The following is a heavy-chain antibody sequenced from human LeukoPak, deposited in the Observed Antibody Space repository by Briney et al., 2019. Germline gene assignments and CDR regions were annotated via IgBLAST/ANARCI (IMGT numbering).Heavy chain of an antibody. CDR2: IYYSGST. CDR1: GYSISSSYY. CDR3: ARVWFGELLYNWFDP. D-gene: IGHD3-10*01. Sequence: PSETLSLTCVVSGYSISSSYYWGWIRQPPGKGLEWIGYIYYSGSTNYNPSLKSRVTISVDTSKNQFSLKLSSVTAADTAVYYCARVWFGELLYNWFDPWGQGTLVTVSS. J-gene: IGHJ5*02. V-gene: IGHV4-61*01.